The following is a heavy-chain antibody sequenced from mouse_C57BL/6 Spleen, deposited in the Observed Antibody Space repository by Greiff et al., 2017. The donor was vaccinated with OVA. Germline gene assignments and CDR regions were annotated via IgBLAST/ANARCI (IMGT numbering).Heavy chain of an antibody. CDR1: GFSLSTSGMG. V-gene: IGHV8-12*01. J-gene: IGHJ2*01. Sequence: QVTLKESGPGILQSSQTLSLTCSFSGFSLSTSGMGVSWIRQPSGKGLEWLAHIYWDDDKRYNPSLKSRLTISKDTSRNQVFLKITSVDTADTATYYCARSPATMITTGGSYFDYWGQGTTLTVSS. D-gene: IGHD2-4*01. CDR2: IYWDDDK. CDR3: ARSPATMITTGGSYFDY.